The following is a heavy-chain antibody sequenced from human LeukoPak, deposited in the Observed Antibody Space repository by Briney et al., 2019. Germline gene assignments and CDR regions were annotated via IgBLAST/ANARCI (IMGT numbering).Heavy chain of an antibody. V-gene: IGHV4-59*11. Sequence: SQTLSLTCTVSGGSITSHYWSWVRQPPGKGLECIAYLFDSVRTKDNPSLKSRLTLSADTSKNQFSLRLNSVTAADTAVYYCATIKRGSIFGYFDFWGQGIKVTVSS. D-gene: IGHD5-18*01. CDR2: LFDSVRT. J-gene: IGHJ4*02. CDR1: GGSITSHY. CDR3: ATIKRGSIFGYFDF.